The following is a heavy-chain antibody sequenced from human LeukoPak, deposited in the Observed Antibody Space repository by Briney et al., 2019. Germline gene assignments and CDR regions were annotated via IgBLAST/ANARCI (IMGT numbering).Heavy chain of an antibody. V-gene: IGHV1-18*01. CDR1: GYTYTSYG. Sequence: GASVKVSCKASGYTYTSYGISWVRQAPGQGLEWMGWISGYSGGTNYAQKFQGRVTMTSDTSTSTAYMDLRSLRSDDTAVYYCARDRGIAAADSFDPWGQGTLDTVSS. CDR3: ARDRGIAAADSFDP. CDR2: ISGYSGGT. J-gene: IGHJ5*02. D-gene: IGHD6-13*01.